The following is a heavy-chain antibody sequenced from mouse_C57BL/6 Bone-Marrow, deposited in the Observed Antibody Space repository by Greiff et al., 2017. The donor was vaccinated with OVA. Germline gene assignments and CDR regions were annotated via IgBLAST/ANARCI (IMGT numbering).Heavy chain of an antibody. Sequence: EVQGVESGGGLVKPGGSLKLSCAASGFTFSSYTMSWVRQTPEKRLEWVATISGGGGNTYYPDSVKGRFTISRDNAKNTLYLQMSSLRSEDTALYYCARLFDYWGQGTTLTVSS. CDR3: ARLFDY. CDR1: GFTFSSYT. J-gene: IGHJ2*01. CDR2: ISGGGGNT. V-gene: IGHV5-9*01.